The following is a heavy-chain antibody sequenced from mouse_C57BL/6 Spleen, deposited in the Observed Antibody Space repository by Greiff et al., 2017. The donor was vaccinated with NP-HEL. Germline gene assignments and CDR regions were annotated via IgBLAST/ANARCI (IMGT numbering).Heavy chain of an antibody. CDR1: GYAFSSYW. Sequence: VQLVESGAELVKPGASVKISCKASGYAFSSYWMNWVKQRPGKGLEWIGQIYPGDGDTNYNGKFKGKATLTADKSSSTAYMQLSSLTSEDSAVYFCARPGYSNYWYFDVWGTGTTVTVSS. CDR2: IYPGDGDT. J-gene: IGHJ1*03. D-gene: IGHD2-5*01. CDR3: ARPGYSNYWYFDV. V-gene: IGHV1-80*01.